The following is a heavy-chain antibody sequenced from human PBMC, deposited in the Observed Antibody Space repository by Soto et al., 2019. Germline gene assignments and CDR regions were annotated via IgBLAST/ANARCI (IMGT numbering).Heavy chain of an antibody. D-gene: IGHD2-2*03. J-gene: IGHJ5*02. V-gene: IGHV4-30-2*01. CDR3: ARGGGYCSSTSCYPGFDP. Sequence: LSLTCAVSGGSISSGGYSWSWIRQPPGKGLEWIGYIYHSGSTYYNPSLKSRVTISVDRSKNQFSLKLSSVTAADTAAYYCARGGGYCSSTSCYPGFDPWGQGTLVTVSS. CDR1: GGSISSGGYS. CDR2: IYHSGST.